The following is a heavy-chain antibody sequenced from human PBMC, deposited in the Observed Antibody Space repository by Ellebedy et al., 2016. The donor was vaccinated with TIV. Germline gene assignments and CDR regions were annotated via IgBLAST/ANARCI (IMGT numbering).Heavy chain of an antibody. V-gene: IGHV4-34*01. J-gene: IGHJ5*02. Sequence: MPSETLSLTCAVYGGSFSGYYWSWIRQPPGKGLEWIGEINHSGRTNYNPYLKSRVTISVDASTSQFSLKLTSVTAADTAVYFCARGDSRVPTGTPWGQGTLVTVSS. CDR2: INHSGRT. D-gene: IGHD1-1*01. CDR3: ARGDSRVPTGTP. CDR1: GGSFSGYY.